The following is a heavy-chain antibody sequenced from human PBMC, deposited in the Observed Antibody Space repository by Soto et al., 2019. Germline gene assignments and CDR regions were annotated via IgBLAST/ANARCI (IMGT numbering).Heavy chain of an antibody. D-gene: IGHD2-2*01. V-gene: IGHV1-69*12. CDR2: IIPIFGTA. CDR3: ARGVLVPAATYTNYYYGMDV. CDR1: GGTFSSYA. Sequence: QVQLVQSGAEVKKPGSSVKVSCKASGGTFSSYAISWVRQAPGQGLEWMGGIIPIFGTANYAQKFQGRVTITADESTSTAYMELSSLRSEDTAVYYCARGVLVPAATYTNYYYGMDVWGQGTTVTVSS. J-gene: IGHJ6*02.